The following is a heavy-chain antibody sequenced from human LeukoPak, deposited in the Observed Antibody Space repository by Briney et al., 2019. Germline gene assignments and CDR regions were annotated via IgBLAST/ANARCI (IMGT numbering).Heavy chain of an antibody. CDR1: GFTFSSYS. J-gene: IGHJ4*02. Sequence: PGGSLRLSCAASGFTFSSYSMNWVRQAPGKGLEWVSYISSSSSTIYYADSVKGRFTISRDNAKNSLYLQMNSLRDEDTAVYYCAKGVRNMAGDYFDYWGQGTLVTVSS. V-gene: IGHV3-48*02. CDR2: ISSSSSTI. D-gene: IGHD3-10*01. CDR3: AKGVRNMAGDYFDY.